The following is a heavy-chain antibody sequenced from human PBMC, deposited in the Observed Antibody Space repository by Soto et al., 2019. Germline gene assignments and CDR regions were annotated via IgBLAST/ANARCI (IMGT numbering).Heavy chain of an antibody. V-gene: IGHV3-23*01. CDR2: ISGSGGST. J-gene: IGHJ4*02. CDR1: GFTFSSYA. Sequence: EVQLLESGGGLVQPGGSLRLSCAASGFTFSSYAMSWVRQAPGKGLEWDSAISGSGGSTYYADSVKGRFTISRDNSKNTLYLQMNSLRAEDTAVYYCARADDFWSGWDQDYWGQGTLVTVSS. D-gene: IGHD3-3*01. CDR3: ARADDFWSGWDQDY.